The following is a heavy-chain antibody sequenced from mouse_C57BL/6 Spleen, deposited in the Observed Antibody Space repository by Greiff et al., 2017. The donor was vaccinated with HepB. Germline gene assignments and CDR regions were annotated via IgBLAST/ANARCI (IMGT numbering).Heavy chain of an antibody. J-gene: IGHJ2*01. CDR3: TSYYYGSSYAYYFDY. CDR1: GFNIKDYY. Sequence: EVMLVESGAELVRPGASVKLSCTASGFNIKDYYMHWVKQRPEQGLEWIGRIDPEDGDTEYAPKFQGKATMTADTSSNTAYLQLSSLTSEDTAVYYCTSYYYGSSYAYYFDYWGQGTTLTVSS. D-gene: IGHD1-1*01. CDR2: IDPEDGDT. V-gene: IGHV14-1*01.